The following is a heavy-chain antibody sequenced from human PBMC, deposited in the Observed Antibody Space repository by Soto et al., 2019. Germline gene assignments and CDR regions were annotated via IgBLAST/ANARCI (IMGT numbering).Heavy chain of an antibody. CDR3: ARVSPVMRNNGVYLFDP. D-gene: IGHD2-8*01. Sequence: QVQLVQSGAEVKKPGSSVKVSCKASGGTFSSYAISWVRQAPGQGLEWMGGIIPIFGTANYAQKFQGRVTITADESTSTAYMELSSLRSEDTAVYYCARVSPVMRNNGVYLFDPWGQGTLVTVSS. V-gene: IGHV1-69*12. J-gene: IGHJ5*02. CDR1: GGTFSSYA. CDR2: IIPIFGTA.